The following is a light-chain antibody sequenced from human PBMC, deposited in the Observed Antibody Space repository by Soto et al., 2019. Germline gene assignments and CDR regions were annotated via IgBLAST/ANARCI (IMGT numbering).Light chain of an antibody. V-gene: IGKV3-15*01. Sequence: EIVMTQSPATLSVSRGERATLSCRASQSVSSNLAWYQQKPGQAPRLLIYGASTRATGIPARFSGSGSGTEFTLTISSLQSEDFAVYYFQQYNNSLFTFGPGTKVDIK. CDR2: GAS. J-gene: IGKJ3*01. CDR3: QQYNNSLFT. CDR1: QSVSSN.